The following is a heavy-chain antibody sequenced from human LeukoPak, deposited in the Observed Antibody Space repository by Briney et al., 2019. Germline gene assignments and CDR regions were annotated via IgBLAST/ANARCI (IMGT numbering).Heavy chain of an antibody. J-gene: IGHJ5*02. CDR1: GFSFSSYG. V-gene: IGHV3-33*01. CDR3: ARFETRGCDP. D-gene: IGHD1-7*01. Sequence: PGRSLRLSCAASGFSFSSYGMHWVRQAPGKGLEWVAVIWYDGSNIYYTDSVRGRFTISRDNSKNTLYLQMNSLRAEDTAVDYCARFETRGCDPCGQGTLVTVSS. CDR2: IWYDGSNI.